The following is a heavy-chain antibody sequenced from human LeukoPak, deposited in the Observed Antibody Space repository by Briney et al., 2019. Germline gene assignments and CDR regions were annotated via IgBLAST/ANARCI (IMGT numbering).Heavy chain of an antibody. CDR1: GFTFDDYG. CDR3: ARDDEDYYGSGSLLAHDY. V-gene: IGHV3-20*04. CDR2: INWNGGST. Sequence: GGSLRLSCAASGFTFDDYGMSWVRQASGKGLEWVSGINWNGGSTGYADSVKGRFTISRDNAKNSLYLQMNSLRAEDTALYYCARDDEDYYGSGSLLAHDYWGQGTLVTVSS. J-gene: IGHJ4*02. D-gene: IGHD3-10*01.